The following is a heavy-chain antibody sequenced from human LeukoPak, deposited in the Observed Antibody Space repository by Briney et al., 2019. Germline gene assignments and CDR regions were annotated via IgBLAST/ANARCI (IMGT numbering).Heavy chain of an antibody. CDR3: ARAGKYYDILTGYYNPNYYYYYMDV. D-gene: IGHD3-9*01. CDR2: ISSSSSYI. Sequence: GGSLRLSCAASGFTFSSYSMNWVRQAPGKGLEWVSSISSSSSYIYYADSVKGRFTISRDNAKNSLYLQMNSLRAEDTAVYYCARAGKYYDILTGYYNPNYYYYYMDVWGKGTTVTISS. J-gene: IGHJ6*03. CDR1: GFTFSSYS. V-gene: IGHV3-21*01.